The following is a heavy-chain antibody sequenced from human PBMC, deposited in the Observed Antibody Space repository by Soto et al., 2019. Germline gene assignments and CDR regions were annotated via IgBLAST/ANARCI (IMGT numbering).Heavy chain of an antibody. V-gene: IGHV4-31*03. J-gene: IGHJ5*02. CDR3: ARHRRDFWFDP. CDR2: ISYSGST. D-gene: IGHD3-16*02. Sequence: PSETLSLTCTVSGGSISSVGYFWTWIRQHPAKGLEWIGHISYSGSTYFIPSLRSRLSLSVDTSKNQFSLNLTSVTVADTAVYYCARHRRDFWFDPWGQGTLVTVSS. CDR1: GGSISSVGYF.